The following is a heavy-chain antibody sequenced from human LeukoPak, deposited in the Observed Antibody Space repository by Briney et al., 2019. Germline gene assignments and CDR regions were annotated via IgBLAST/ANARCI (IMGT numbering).Heavy chain of an antibody. CDR1: GGSISSGGYS. CDR2: IYHSGST. V-gene: IGHV4-30-2*01. Sequence: SETLSLTCAVSGGSISSGGYSWSWIRQPPGKGLEWIGYIYHSGSTYYNPSLKSRVTISVDRSKNQFSLKLSSVTAADTAVYYCARTNCSGGSCSYYFDYWGQGTLVTVSS. CDR3: ARTNCSGGSCSYYFDY. J-gene: IGHJ4*02. D-gene: IGHD2-15*01.